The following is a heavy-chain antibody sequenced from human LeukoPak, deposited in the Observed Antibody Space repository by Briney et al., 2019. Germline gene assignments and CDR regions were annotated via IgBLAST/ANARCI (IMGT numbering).Heavy chain of an antibody. CDR3: ARDLSGYGGNDAFDI. D-gene: IGHD5-12*01. V-gene: IGHV3-30*02. J-gene: IGHJ3*02. CDR1: GFTFSSYG. CDR2: IRYDGSNK. Sequence: GGSLRLSCAASGFTFSSYGMHWVRQAPGKGLEWVAFIRYDGSNKYYADSVKGRFTISRDNAKNTPYLQMNSLRAEDTAVYYCARDLSGYGGNDAFDIWGQGTMVTVSS.